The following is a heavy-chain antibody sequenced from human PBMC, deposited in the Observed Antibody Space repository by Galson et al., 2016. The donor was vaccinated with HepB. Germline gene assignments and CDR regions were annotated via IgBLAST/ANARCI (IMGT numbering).Heavy chain of an antibody. CDR1: GFSFGAYA. V-gene: IGHV3-30*03. D-gene: IGHD3-10*01. CDR3: ARSYYYGSGSNWFDP. J-gene: IGHJ5*02. CDR2: ISYDESNK. Sequence: SLRLSCAASGFSFGAYAMSWVRQAPGKGLEWVAFISYDESNKYYADSVKGRFTISRDNSKNTLSLQMNSLGAEDTATYSCARSYYYGSGSNWFDPWGQGTLVTVSS.